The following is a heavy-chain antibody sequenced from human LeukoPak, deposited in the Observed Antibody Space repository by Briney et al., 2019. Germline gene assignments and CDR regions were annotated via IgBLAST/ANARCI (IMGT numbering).Heavy chain of an antibody. V-gene: IGHV7-4-1*02. CDR3: ATEAGAAGGGYAFDI. CDR2: INTNTGNP. CDR1: GYTSTSYT. J-gene: IGHJ3*02. D-gene: IGHD6-13*01. Sequence: GASVEVSCKASGYTSTSYTMNWVRQAPGQGLEWMGWINTNTGNPTYAQGFTGRFVFSLDTSVSTAYLQISSLKAEDTAVYYCATEAGAAGGGYAFDIWGQGTMVTVSS.